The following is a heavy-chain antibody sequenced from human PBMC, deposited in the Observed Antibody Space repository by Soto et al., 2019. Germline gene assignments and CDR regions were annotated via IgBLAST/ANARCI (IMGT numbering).Heavy chain of an antibody. CDR2: IYTSGST. Sequence: SETLSLTCTVSGGSISSYYWSWIRQPAGKGLEWIERIYTSGSTNYNPSLKSRVTMSVDTSKNQFSLKLSSVTAADTAVYYCARTQYSGSYYSPGMDVWGQGTTVTVSS. V-gene: IGHV4-4*07. D-gene: IGHD1-26*01. CDR3: ARTQYSGSYYSPGMDV. CDR1: GGSISSYY. J-gene: IGHJ6*02.